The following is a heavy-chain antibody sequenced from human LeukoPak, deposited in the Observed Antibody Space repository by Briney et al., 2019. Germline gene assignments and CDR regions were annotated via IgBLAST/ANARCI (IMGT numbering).Heavy chain of an antibody. CDR2: RRYDGSNV. CDR3: GKDRSWHSSSGIEY. V-gene: IGHV3-30*02. D-gene: IGHD6-13*01. Sequence: GGSLRLSCAASGFSFSDYGMHWVRQAPGKGLEWVAVRRYDGSNVYHPDSVKGRFTISRDSSNNTLYLQMNSLSAEDTAIYYCGKDRSWHSSSGIEYWGQGTLVTVSS. CDR1: GFSFSDYG. J-gene: IGHJ4*02.